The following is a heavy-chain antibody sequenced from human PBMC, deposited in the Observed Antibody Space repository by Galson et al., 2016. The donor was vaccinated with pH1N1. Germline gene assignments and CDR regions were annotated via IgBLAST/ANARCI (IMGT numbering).Heavy chain of an antibody. V-gene: IGHV4-59*11. CDR3: ARDVAGISAKNAFDI. Sequence: QVQLQESGPGLVKPSETLSLTCSVSGGSISSHYWSWIRQPPGKGLEWVGYMSSSGRTNYNPSLKSRVTISVDTSKNPFSLKLSSVTGADSAVYYCARDVAGISAKNAFDIWGQGTMVTVS. CDR1: GGSISSHY. D-gene: IGHD4/OR15-4a*01. J-gene: IGHJ3*02. CDR2: MSSSGRT.